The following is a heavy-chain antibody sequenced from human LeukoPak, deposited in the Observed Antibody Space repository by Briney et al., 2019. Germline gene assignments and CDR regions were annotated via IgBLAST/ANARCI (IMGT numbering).Heavy chain of an antibody. CDR3: ARRPGWFDP. V-gene: IGHV3-7*01. Sequence: PGGSLRLSCAASVFTFSSYLISWVREAPGKGLVWVDNIKEDGSEKYYVDSVKGRLTIYRDNAKNSLYLQMNSLRAEDTAVYYCARRPGWFDPWGQGTLVTLPS. J-gene: IGHJ5*01. CDR1: VFTFSSYL. CDR2: IKEDGSEK.